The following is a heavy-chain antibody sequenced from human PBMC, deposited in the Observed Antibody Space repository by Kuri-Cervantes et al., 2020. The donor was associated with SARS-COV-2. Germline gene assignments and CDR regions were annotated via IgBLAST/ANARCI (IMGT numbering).Heavy chain of an antibody. Sequence: GSLRLSCAVYGGSFNNYYWNWIRQPPGKGLEWIGEINHTGSTNYNPSLKSRVTISVDTSKNQFSLKLSSVTAADTAVYYCARIGPLYYYYYYMDVWGKGTTVTVSS. V-gene: IGHV4-34*01. D-gene: IGHD6-25*01. J-gene: IGHJ6*03. CDR3: ARIGPLYYYYYYMDV. CDR1: GGSFNNYY. CDR2: INHTGST.